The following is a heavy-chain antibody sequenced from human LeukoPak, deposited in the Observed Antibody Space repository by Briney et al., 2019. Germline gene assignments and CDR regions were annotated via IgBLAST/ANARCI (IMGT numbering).Heavy chain of an antibody. CDR3: AKGGIQLWLLDAFDI. CDR1: GFTFSSYA. D-gene: IGHD5-18*01. CDR2: ISGSGGST. V-gene: IGHV3-23*01. J-gene: IGHJ3*02. Sequence: GGSLRLSCAASGFTFSSYAMSWVRQTPGKGLEWVSAISGSGGSTYYADSVKGRFTISRDNSKNTLYLQMNSLRAEDTAVYYCAKGGIQLWLLDAFDIWGQGTMVTVSS.